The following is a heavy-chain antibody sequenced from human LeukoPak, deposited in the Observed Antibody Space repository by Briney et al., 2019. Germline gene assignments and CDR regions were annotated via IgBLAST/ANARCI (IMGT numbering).Heavy chain of an antibody. CDR2: ISAYNGNT. CDR3: ARYDSSGYSFDY. D-gene: IGHD3-22*01. Sequence: GASVKVSCKASGYTFTGYYMHWVRQAPGQGLEWMGWISAYNGNTNYAQKLQGRVTMTTDTSTSTAYMELRSLRSDDTAVYYCARYDSSGYSFDYWGQGTLVTVSS. V-gene: IGHV1-18*04. J-gene: IGHJ4*02. CDR1: GYTFTGYY.